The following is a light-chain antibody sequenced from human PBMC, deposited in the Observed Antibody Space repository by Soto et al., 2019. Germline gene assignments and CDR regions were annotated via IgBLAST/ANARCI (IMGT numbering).Light chain of an antibody. V-gene: IGKV1-39*01. J-gene: IGKJ3*01. CDR1: QSIGNY. CDR2: TTS. Sequence: DIQMTQSPSSLSASVGDRVTITCRASQSIGNYLNWYQQKPGKAPNLLIYTTSTLQSGVPSRFSGSGSGTDFTLTISSLQPEGFATYYCQQTYTLPFTFGPGTKVDVK. CDR3: QQTYTLPFT.